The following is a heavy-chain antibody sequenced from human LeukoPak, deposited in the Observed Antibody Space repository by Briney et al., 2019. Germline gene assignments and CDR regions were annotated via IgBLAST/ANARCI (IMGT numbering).Heavy chain of an antibody. CDR2: IVVGSGNT. J-gene: IGHJ4*02. V-gene: IGHV1-58*01. CDR3: AAAGTTVVTPYY. D-gene: IGHD4-23*01. CDR1: GFTFTSSA. Sequence: SVTVSCKASGFTFTSSAVQWVRQARGQRLEWIGWIVVGSGNTNCAQKFQERVTITRDMSTSTAYMELSSLRPEDTAVYYCAAAGTTVVTPYYWGQGTLVTVSS.